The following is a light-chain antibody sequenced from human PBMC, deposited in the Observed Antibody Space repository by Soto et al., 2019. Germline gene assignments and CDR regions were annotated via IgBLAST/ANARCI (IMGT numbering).Light chain of an antibody. J-gene: IGLJ1*01. Sequence: QSVLTQPPSASGSPGRSVTISCTGTSSDVGGYDYVSWYQQHPGKAPKVMIYEVSKRPSGVPNRFSGSKSGNTASLTVSGLQAEDEADYYCSSYAGYNNYVFGSGTKVTVL. CDR3: SSYAGYNNYV. CDR1: SSDVGGYDY. V-gene: IGLV2-8*01. CDR2: EVS.